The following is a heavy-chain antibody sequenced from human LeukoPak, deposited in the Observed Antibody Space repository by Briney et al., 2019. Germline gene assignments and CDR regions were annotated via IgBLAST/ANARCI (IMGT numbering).Heavy chain of an antibody. J-gene: IGHJ3*02. D-gene: IGHD3-9*01. CDR1: GGSISSGDYY. CDR3: ARGRSRNYYDILTGYSDNLGYAFDI. CDR2: IYYSGST. V-gene: IGHV4-30-4*01. Sequence: SQTLSLTCTVSGGSISSGDYYWSWIRQPPGKGLEWIGYIYYSGSTYYNPSLKSRVTISVDTSKNQFSLKLSSVTAADTAVYYCARGRSRNYYDILTGYSDNLGYAFDIWGQGTMVTVSS.